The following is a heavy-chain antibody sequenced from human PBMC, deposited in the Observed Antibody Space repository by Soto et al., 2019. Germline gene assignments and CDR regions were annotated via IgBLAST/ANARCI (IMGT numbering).Heavy chain of an antibody. D-gene: IGHD5-18*01. CDR2: ISNSGST. CDR1: GGSVTRDEDY. CDR3: ATESGSTYGYFDH. V-gene: IGHV4-30-4*01. J-gene: IGHJ4*02. Sequence: SETLSLTCTVSGGSVTRDEDYWTWIRQSPGKGLEWIGYISNSGSTGYNPSLKTRLSMSVDRSKNQFTLRLTSVTAADTAVYFCATESGSTYGYFDHWGQGTQVTVSS.